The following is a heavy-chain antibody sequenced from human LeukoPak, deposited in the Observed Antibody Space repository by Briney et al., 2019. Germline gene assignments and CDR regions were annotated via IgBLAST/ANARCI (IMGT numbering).Heavy chain of an antibody. V-gene: IGHV3-30*02. Sequence: PGGSLRLSCAASGFTFSSYGMHWVRQAPGKGLEWVAFIRYDGSNKYYADSVKGRFTISRDNSKNTLYLQMNSLRAEDTAVYYCAKGSGSGSYSNDYYMDVWGKGTTVTVSS. CDR2: IRYDGSNK. D-gene: IGHD3-10*01. J-gene: IGHJ6*03. CDR3: AKGSGSGSYSNDYYMDV. CDR1: GFTFSSYG.